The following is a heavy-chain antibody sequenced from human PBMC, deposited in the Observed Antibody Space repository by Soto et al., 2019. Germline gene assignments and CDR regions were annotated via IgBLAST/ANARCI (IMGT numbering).Heavy chain of an antibody. Sequence: SETLSLTCAVYGGSFSGYYWSWIRQPPGKGLEWIGEVNHSGSTNYNPSLKSRVTISVDTSKNQFSLKLSSVTAADTAVYYCARAGQLSYFDYWGQGTLVTVSS. CDR2: VNHSGST. D-gene: IGHD6-6*01. V-gene: IGHV4-34*01. CDR3: ARAGQLSYFDY. J-gene: IGHJ4*02. CDR1: GGSFSGYY.